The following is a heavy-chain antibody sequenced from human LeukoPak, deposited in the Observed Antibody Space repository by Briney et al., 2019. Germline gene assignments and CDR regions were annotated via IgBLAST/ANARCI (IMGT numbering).Heavy chain of an antibody. V-gene: IGHV5-51*01. J-gene: IGHJ5*02. CDR2: IYPGDSGT. CDR3: ARRLYYYESSGYFLGWFDP. Sequence: GESLKISCKGSGYNFTDYWIGWVRQMPGKGLDWMGIIYPGDSGTRYSPSFQGRVTVSVDKSLNTAYLQWTSLKASDSAMYYCARRLYYYESSGYFLGWFDPWGQGTLVTVSS. D-gene: IGHD3-22*01. CDR1: GYNFTDYW.